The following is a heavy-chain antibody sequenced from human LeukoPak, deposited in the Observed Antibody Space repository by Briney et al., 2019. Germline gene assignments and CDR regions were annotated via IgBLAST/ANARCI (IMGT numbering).Heavy chain of an antibody. V-gene: IGHV4-34*01. D-gene: IGHD2-2*01. CDR3: ARGVPGYCSSTSCYGKITFDY. CDR2: INHSGST. J-gene: IGHJ4*02. Sequence: SETLSLTCAVYGVSFSGCYWSWIRQPPGKGLEWIGEINHSGSTNYNPSLKSRVTISVDTSKNQFSLKLSSVTAADAAVYYCARGVPGYCSSTSCYGKITFDYWGQGTLVTVSS. CDR1: GVSFSGCY.